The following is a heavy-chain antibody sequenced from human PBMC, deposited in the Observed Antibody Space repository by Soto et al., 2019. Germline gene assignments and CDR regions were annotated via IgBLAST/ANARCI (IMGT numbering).Heavy chain of an antibody. V-gene: IGHV3-23*01. D-gene: IGHD6-6*01. J-gene: IGHJ4*02. Sequence: GGSLRLSCAASGFTFSSYAMSWVRQAPGKGLEWVSAISGSGGSTYYADSVKGRFTISRDNSKNTLYLQMNSLRAVDTAMYYCARVPHRFRSSSNYIWGQGTLVTVSS. CDR1: GFTFSSYA. CDR3: ARVPHRFRSSSNYI. CDR2: ISGSGGST.